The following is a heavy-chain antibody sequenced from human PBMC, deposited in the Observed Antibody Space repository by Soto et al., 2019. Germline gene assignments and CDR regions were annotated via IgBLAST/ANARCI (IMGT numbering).Heavy chain of an antibody. V-gene: IGHV3-21*01. D-gene: IGHD5-12*01. CDR3: ASSGRWLQYAFDI. J-gene: IGHJ3*02. CDR1: GFTFSSYS. CDR2: ISSSSSYI. Sequence: PGGSLRLSCAASGFTFSSYSMNWVRQAPGKGLEWVSSISSSSSYIYYADSVKGRFTISRDNAKNSLYLQMNSLRAEDTAVYYCASSGRWLQYAFDIWGQGTMVTVSS.